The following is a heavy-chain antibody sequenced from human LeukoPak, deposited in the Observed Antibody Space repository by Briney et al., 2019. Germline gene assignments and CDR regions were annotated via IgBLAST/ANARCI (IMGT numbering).Heavy chain of an antibody. Sequence: GGSLRLSCAASGLTFSTYWMTWVRQAPGKGLEWVANIKQDGSEKNYVDSVKGRFTLSRENPKNSLYLQMNSLRVEDTAVYYCAGGIAMVRGGDVWGKGTTVTVSS. CDR1: GLTFSTYW. CDR3: AGGIAMVRGGDV. D-gene: IGHD3-10*01. V-gene: IGHV3-7*01. J-gene: IGHJ6*04. CDR2: IKQDGSEK.